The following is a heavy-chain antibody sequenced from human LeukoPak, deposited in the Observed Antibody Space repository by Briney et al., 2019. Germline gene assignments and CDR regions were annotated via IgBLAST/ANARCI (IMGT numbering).Heavy chain of an antibody. CDR2: IRGNGET. D-gene: IGHD2-8*01. Sequence: GGSLRLSCAASGLSFSSFAMSWVRQGPARGLEWVSSIRGNGETFYADSVKGRFTISRDNSKNTLYVQMSSLRAEDTAVYYCAKDRGHCTNGVCHNNYYMDVWGKGTTVTVSS. CDR3: AKDRGHCTNGVCHNNYYMDV. CDR1: GLSFSSFA. J-gene: IGHJ6*03. V-gene: IGHV3-23*01.